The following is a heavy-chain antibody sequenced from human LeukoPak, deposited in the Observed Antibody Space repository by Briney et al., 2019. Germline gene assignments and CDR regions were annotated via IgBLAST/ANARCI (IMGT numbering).Heavy chain of an antibody. J-gene: IGHJ4*02. D-gene: IGHD4-17*01. CDR2: IYYSGST. CDR1: GGSISGSSYY. CDR3: ARDFGDYRVDY. V-gene: IGHV4-39*01. Sequence: SETLSLTCTVSGGSISGSSYYWGWIRQPPGKGLEWIGSIYYSGSTYYNPSLKSRVAISVDTSKNQFSLRLSSVTAADTAVYYCARDFGDYRVDYWGQGTLVTVSS.